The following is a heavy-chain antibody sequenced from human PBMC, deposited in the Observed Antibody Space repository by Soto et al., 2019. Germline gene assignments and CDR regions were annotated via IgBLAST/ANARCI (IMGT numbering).Heavy chain of an antibody. Sequence: ASVKVSCKASGYTFTSYAMHWVRQAPGQRLEWMGWINAGNGNTKYSQKFQGRVTVTRDTSASTAYMELSSLRSEDTAVYYCARVRGVTTFDYWGQGTLVTVSS. D-gene: IGHD1-1*01. CDR2: INAGNGNT. CDR3: ARVRGVTTFDY. V-gene: IGHV1-3*01. J-gene: IGHJ4*02. CDR1: GYTFTSYA.